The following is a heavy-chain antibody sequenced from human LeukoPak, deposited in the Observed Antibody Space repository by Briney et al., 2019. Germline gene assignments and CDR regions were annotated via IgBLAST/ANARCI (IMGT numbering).Heavy chain of an antibody. D-gene: IGHD6-19*01. J-gene: IGHJ4*02. CDR2: IPASGGST. CDR1: GFTFSSYS. V-gene: IGHV3-23*01. Sequence: GGSLRLSCAASGFTFSSYSMNWVRQAPGKGLEWVSSIPASGGSTYYADSVKGRFTISTDYSKNTLYLQMNSLRAEDTAVYYCAKDLSLRSSDWYPGFDYWGQGTLVTVSS. CDR3: AKDLSLRSSDWYPGFDY.